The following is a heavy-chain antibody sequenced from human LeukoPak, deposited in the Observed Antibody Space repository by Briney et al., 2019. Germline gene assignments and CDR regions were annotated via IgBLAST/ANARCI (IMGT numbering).Heavy chain of an antibody. J-gene: IGHJ4*02. CDR3: ARDQIGAGNLVDY. CDR1: GFTFSDYY. D-gene: IGHD1-14*01. V-gene: IGHV3-11*06. Sequence: GGSLRLSCAASGFTFSDYYMIWIRQAPGKGLEWVSYISSSSSYTNYADSVKGRFTISRDNAKNSLYLQMNSLRAEDTAVYYCARDQIGAGNLVDYWGQGTLVTVSS. CDR2: ISSSSSYT.